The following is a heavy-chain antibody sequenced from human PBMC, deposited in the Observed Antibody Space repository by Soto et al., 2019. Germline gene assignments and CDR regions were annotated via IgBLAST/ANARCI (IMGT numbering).Heavy chain of an antibody. V-gene: IGHV1-3*01. CDR3: ARDKYYDFWSGYYYYYGMDV. CDR1: GYTFTSYA. J-gene: IGHJ6*02. Sequence: ASVKVPCKASGYTFTSYAMHWVRQAPGQRLEWMGWINAGNGNTKYSQKFQGRVTITRDTSASTAYMELSSLRSEDTAVYYCARDKYYDFWSGYYYYYGMDVWGQGTTVTVSS. CDR2: INAGNGNT. D-gene: IGHD3-3*01.